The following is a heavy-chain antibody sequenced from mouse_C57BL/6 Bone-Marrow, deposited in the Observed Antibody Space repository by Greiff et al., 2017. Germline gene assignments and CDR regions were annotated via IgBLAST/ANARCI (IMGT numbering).Heavy chain of an antibody. V-gene: IGHV5-4*01. CDR3: ARDDYDAWFAY. CDR2: ISDGGSYT. CDR1: GFTFSSYA. J-gene: IGHJ3*01. D-gene: IGHD2-4*01. Sequence: EVKLQESGGGLVKPGGSLKLSCAASGFTFSSYAMSWVRQTPEKRLEWVATISDGGSYTYYPDNVKGRFTISRDNAKNNPYLQMSHLKSEDTAMYYCARDDYDAWFAYWGQGTLVTVSA.